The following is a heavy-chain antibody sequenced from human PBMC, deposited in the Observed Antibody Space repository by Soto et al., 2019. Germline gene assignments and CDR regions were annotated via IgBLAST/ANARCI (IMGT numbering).Heavy chain of an antibody. J-gene: IGHJ5*02. CDR1: GGSISSGGYY. Sequence: ASETLSLTCTVSGGSISSGGYYWSWIRQHPGKGLEWIGYIYYSGSTYYNPSLKSRVTISVDTSKNQFSLKLSSVTAADTAVYYCARVSTGWFDPWGQGTLVTVSS. CDR2: IYYSGST. D-gene: IGHD4-17*01. V-gene: IGHV4-31*03. CDR3: ARVSTGWFDP.